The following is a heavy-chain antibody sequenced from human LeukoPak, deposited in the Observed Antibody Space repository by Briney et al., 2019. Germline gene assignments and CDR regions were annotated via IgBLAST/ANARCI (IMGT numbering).Heavy chain of an antibody. V-gene: IGHV3-23*01. D-gene: IGHD4-17*01. Sequence: PGGSLRRSCAASGFTFRLYVMTWVRQAPGKGLEWVSAITGSGGSIYYADSVRGRFTISRDNSKSTLYLQMNSLRAEDTAVYYCAHPSTPDYGGLDYWGQGTLVTVSS. CDR1: GFTFRLYV. J-gene: IGHJ4*02. CDR3: AHPSTPDYGGLDY. CDR2: ITGSGGSI.